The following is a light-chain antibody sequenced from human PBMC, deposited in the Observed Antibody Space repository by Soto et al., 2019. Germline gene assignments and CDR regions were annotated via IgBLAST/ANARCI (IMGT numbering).Light chain of an antibody. CDR2: DVS. Sequence: QSVLTQPASVSGSPGQSVTMSCTGTSSDVGGDHYVSWYQQHPGKAPKLMIYDVSNRPSGVSNRFSGSKSGNTASLTISGLQAEDEADYFCSSYTSSNTVVFGGGTKLTVL. V-gene: IGLV2-14*03. J-gene: IGLJ2*01. CDR1: SSDVGGDHY. CDR3: SSYTSSNTVV.